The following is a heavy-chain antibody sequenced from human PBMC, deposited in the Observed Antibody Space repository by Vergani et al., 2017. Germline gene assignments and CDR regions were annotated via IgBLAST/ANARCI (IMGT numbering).Heavy chain of an antibody. J-gene: IGHJ4*02. V-gene: IGHV4-61*02. CDR1: GGSISSGSYY. D-gene: IGHD3-16*01. Sequence: QVQLQESGPGLVKPSQTLSLTCTVSGGSISSGSYYWSWIRQPAGKGLEWIGRIYTSGSTNYNPSLKSRVTISVDTSKNQFSLKLSSVTAADTAVYYCARDLGDYVQSGIVDWGQGTLVTVSS. CDR3: ARDLGDYVQSGIVD. CDR2: IYTSGST.